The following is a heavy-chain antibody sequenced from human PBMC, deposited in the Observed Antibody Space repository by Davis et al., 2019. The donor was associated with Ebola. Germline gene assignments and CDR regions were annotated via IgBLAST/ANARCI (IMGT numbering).Heavy chain of an antibody. D-gene: IGHD1-7*01. V-gene: IGHV4-59*01. CDR2: IYYSGST. CDR3: ARVYWNYNFDY. J-gene: IGHJ4*02. Sequence: MPGGSLRLSCTVSGGSISSYYWSWIRQPPGKGLEWIGYIYYSGSTNYNPSLKSRVTISVDTSKNQFSLKLSSVTAADTAVYYCARVYWNYNFDYWGQGTLVTVSS. CDR1: GGSISSYY.